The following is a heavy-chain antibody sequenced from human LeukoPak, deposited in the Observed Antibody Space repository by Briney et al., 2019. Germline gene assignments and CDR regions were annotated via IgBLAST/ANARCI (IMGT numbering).Heavy chain of an antibody. Sequence: ASVKVSCKASGYTFTSYGISWVRQAPGQGLEWMGWISAYNGNTNYAQKLQGRVTVTTDTSTSTAYMELRSLRSDDTAVYYCARYCSGGSCYSAGIDPWGQGTLVTVSS. V-gene: IGHV1-18*04. CDR2: ISAYNGNT. CDR3: ARYCSGGSCYSAGIDP. D-gene: IGHD2-15*01. CDR1: GYTFTSYG. J-gene: IGHJ5*02.